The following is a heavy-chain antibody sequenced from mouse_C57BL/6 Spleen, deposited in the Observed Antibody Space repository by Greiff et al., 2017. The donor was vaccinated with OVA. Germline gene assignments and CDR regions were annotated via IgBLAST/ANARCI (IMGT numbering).Heavy chain of an antibody. V-gene: IGHV2-2*01. CDR2: IWSGGST. CDR1: GFSLTSYG. Sequence: QVQLQQSGPGLVQPSQSLSITCTVSGFSLTSYGVHWVRQSPGKGLEWLGVIWSGGSTDYNAAFISRLSISKDNSKSQVFFKMNSLQADDTAIYYCARKHGSRRDWWYFDVWGTVTTVTVSS. D-gene: IGHD1-1*01. J-gene: IGHJ1*03. CDR3: ARKHGSRRDWWYFDV.